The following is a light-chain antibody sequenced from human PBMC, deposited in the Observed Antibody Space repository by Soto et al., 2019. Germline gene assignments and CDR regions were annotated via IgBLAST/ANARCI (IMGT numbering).Light chain of an antibody. CDR2: WAS. V-gene: IGKV4-1*01. CDR1: ESVLSRANNKNV. CDR3: QQSNNWPRT. Sequence: DLVINSCTYARAFSLWTRATLHCHSSESVLSRANNKNVLTWYQQKPGQPPKMLIYWASTRGSGIPDRFTGSGSGTEFTLTINRLQSEDSAVYYCQQSNNWPRTFGHGIKVDIK. J-gene: IGKJ1*01.